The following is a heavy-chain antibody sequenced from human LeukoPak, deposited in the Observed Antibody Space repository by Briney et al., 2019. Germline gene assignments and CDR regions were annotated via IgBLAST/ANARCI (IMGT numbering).Heavy chain of an antibody. CDR3: ARVAEAAAFDS. CDR1: GFTFSSYW. V-gene: IGHV3-74*01. Sequence: GGSLRLSCAASGFTFSSYWMYWVRQAPGKGLVWVSRINSDGSRTNYADSVKGRFTISRDNAKNSLYLQMNSLKPEDTAVYYCARVAEAAAFDSWGQGTLVTVSS. D-gene: IGHD6-13*01. J-gene: IGHJ4*02. CDR2: INSDGSRT.